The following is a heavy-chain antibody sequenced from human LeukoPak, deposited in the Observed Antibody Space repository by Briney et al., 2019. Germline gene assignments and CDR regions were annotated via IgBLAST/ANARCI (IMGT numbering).Heavy chain of an antibody. D-gene: IGHD3-22*01. CDR2: IYTSGST. Sequence: SETLSLTCTVSGNSISSGDNYWSWIRQPAGKGLEWIGRIYTSGSTNYNPSLKSRVTISVDTSKNQFSLKLSSVTAADTAVYYCARVGSSGYYLNWFDPWGQGTLVTVSS. V-gene: IGHV4-61*02. CDR1: GNSISSGDNY. J-gene: IGHJ5*02. CDR3: ARVGSSGYYLNWFDP.